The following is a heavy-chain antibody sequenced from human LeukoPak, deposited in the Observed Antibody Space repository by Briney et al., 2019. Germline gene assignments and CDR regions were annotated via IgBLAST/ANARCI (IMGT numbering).Heavy chain of an antibody. Sequence: GGSLRLSCAASGFTFSSYAMHWVRQAPGKGLEWVAVISYDGTNQYYADSVEGRFTISRHNSKSTLSLQLNSLRAEDTAVYYCARDRSLYYYYGMDVWGQGTTVTVSS. J-gene: IGHJ6*02. CDR3: ARDRSLYYYYGMDV. D-gene: IGHD3-16*02. CDR2: ISYDGTNQ. CDR1: GFTFSSYA. V-gene: IGHV3-30-3*01.